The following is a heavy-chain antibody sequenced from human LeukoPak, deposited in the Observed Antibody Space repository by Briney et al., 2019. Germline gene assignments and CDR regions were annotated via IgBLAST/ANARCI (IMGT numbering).Heavy chain of an antibody. Sequence: PSQTLSLTCTVSGGSISSGDYYWSWIRQPPGKGLEWIGYIYYSGSTYYNPSLKSRVTISVDTSKNQFSLKLSSVTAADTAVYYCARVLRAASWRSYDYWGQGSLVTVSS. CDR3: ARVLRAASWRSYDY. CDR2: IYYSGST. CDR1: GGSISSGDYY. D-gene: IGHD5-18*01. V-gene: IGHV4-30-4*01. J-gene: IGHJ4*02.